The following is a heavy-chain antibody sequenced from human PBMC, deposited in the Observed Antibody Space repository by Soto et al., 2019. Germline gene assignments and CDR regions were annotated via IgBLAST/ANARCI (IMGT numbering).Heavy chain of an antibody. Sequence: SETLSLTCTVAGGSISPYGGSWVRQPPGKGLEWIGYIYYSGRTNYNPSLKSRVTISVDTSKNQSSPNLSSVTTADTAVYYCARDRYGDTLWGQDDFAYWGQGTLVTVSS. CDR2: IYYSGRT. CDR1: GGSISPYG. D-gene: IGHD4-17*01. V-gene: IGHV4-59*01. J-gene: IGHJ4*02. CDR3: ARDRYGDTLWGQDDFAY.